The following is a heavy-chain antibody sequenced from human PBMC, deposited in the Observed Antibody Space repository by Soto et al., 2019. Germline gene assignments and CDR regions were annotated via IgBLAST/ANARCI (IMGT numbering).Heavy chain of an antibody. J-gene: IGHJ4*02. D-gene: IGHD5-18*01. CDR3: ASKSGYSYGYSDY. CDR2: IYSGGST. CDR1: GFTVSSNY. V-gene: IGHV3-66*01. Sequence: GGSLRLSCAASGFTVSSNYMSWVRQAPGKGLEWVSVIYSGGSTYYADSVKGRFTISRDNSKNTLYLQMNSLRAEDTAVYYCASKSGYSYGYSDYWGQGTLVTVSS.